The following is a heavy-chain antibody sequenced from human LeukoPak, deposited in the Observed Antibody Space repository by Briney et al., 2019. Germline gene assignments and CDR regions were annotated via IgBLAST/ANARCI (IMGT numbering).Heavy chain of an antibody. CDR1: GFIFSRYC. Sequence: GGSLRLSCVTSGFIFSRYCMHWVRRVPDKGLVWVARISTDGVTTDYAGSVKGRFPISTDNAKNTLHPQMNSLRAEDAAVYYLGRDSAEGYCGLGYYYMDVWGKGTTVTVSS. J-gene: IGHJ6*03. CDR2: ISTDGVTT. D-gene: IGHD3-10*01. V-gene: IGHV3-74*01. CDR3: GRDSAEGYCGLGYYYMDV.